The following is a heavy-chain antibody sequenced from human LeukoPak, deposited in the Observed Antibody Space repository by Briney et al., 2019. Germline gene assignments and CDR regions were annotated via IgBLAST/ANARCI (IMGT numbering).Heavy chain of an antibody. CDR2: IYPGDSDT. J-gene: IGHJ4*02. D-gene: IGHD3-22*01. V-gene: IGHV5-51*01. Sequence: GASVKVSCKASGHTFTSYWIGWVRQMPGKGLEWMGIIYPGDSDTRYSPSFQGQVTISADKSISTAYLQWSSLKASDTAMYYCASGDSSGYYYVDYWGQGTLVTVSS. CDR1: GHTFTSYW. CDR3: ASGDSSGYYYVDY.